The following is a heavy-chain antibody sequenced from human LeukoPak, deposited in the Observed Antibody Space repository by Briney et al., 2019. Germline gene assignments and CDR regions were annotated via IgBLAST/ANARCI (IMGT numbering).Heavy chain of an antibody. J-gene: IGHJ3*02. D-gene: IGHD3-22*01. V-gene: IGHV3-11*01. CDR3: AKDIDSRNAFDI. Sequence: GGSLRLSCAASEFTFSDYYMSWIRQAPGKGLEWVSYISSSGSTMYYADSLRGRFTISRDNAKNSLYLQMNSLRAEDTALYYCAKDIDSRNAFDIWGQGTMVTVSS. CDR2: ISSSGSTM. CDR1: EFTFSDYY.